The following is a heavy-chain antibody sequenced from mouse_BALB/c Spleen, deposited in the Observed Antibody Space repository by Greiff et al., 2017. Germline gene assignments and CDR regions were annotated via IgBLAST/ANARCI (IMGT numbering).Heavy chain of an antibody. CDR2: ISSGSSTI. CDR1: GFTFSSFG. Sequence: EVKVVESGGGLVQPGGSRKLSCAASGFTFSSFGMHWVRQAPEKGLEWVAYISSGSSTIYYADTVKGRFTISRDNPKNTLFLQMTSLRSEDTAMYYCARAYYGNYNYFDYWGQGTTLTVSS. CDR3: ARAYYGNYNYFDY. V-gene: IGHV5-17*02. J-gene: IGHJ2*01. D-gene: IGHD2-10*01.